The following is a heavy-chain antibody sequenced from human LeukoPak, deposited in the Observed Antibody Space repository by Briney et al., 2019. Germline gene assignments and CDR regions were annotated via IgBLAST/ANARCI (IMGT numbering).Heavy chain of an antibody. J-gene: IGHJ4*02. CDR2: ISSSGSTI. CDR1: GFTFSDYY. CDR3: ARDRPSGYCSGGSCTGDY. V-gene: IGHV3-11*04. D-gene: IGHD2-15*01. Sequence: GGSLRLSCAASGFTFSDYYMSWIRQAPGKGLEWVSYISSSGSTIYYADSVKGRFTISRDNAKNSLYLQMNSLRAEDTAVYYCARDRPSGYCSGGSCTGDYWGQGTLVTVSS.